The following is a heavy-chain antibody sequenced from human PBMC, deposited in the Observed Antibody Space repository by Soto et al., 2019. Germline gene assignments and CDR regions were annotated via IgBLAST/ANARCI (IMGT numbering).Heavy chain of an antibody. D-gene: IGHD6-19*01. CDR3: VQTTGWPGFDF. Sequence: GGSLRLSCAASGFAVSSKYMTWVRQAPGKGLEWVSVIYGGGTTYYADSVKGRFTISRDTSKNTLYLQMNSLRAEDTAVYYCVQTTGWPGFDFWGPGTLVTVSS. J-gene: IGHJ4*02. V-gene: IGHV3-53*01. CDR1: GFAVSSKY. CDR2: IYGGGTT.